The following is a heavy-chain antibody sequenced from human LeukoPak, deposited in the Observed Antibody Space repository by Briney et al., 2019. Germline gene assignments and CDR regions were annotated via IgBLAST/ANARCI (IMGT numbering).Heavy chain of an antibody. CDR1: GFSFTTYA. CDR2: MSGSGGST. Sequence: GGSLRLSCAASGFSFTTYAMSWVRQAPGKGLEWVSAMSGSGGSTNYADSVKGRFTISRDNSKNTLYLQMNSLRAEDTAVYYCAKDYYGYGAFDIWGHGTMVAVSS. J-gene: IGHJ3*02. V-gene: IGHV3-23*01. CDR3: AKDYYGYGAFDI. D-gene: IGHD3-10*01.